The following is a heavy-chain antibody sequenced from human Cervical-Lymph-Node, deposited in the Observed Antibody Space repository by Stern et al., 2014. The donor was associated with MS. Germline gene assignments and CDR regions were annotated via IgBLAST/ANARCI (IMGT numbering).Heavy chain of an antibody. V-gene: IGHV3-21*01. CDR2: ISSSSSYI. D-gene: IGHD1-1*01. Sequence: EVQLVESGGGLVKPGGSLRLSCAASGFTFSSYSMNWVRQAPGKGLEWVSSISSSSSYIYYADPVKGRFTISRDNAKNSLYLQMNSLRAEDTAVYYCARGGTRYGMEVWGQGTTVTVSS. CDR1: GFTFSSYS. J-gene: IGHJ6*02. CDR3: ARGGTRYGMEV.